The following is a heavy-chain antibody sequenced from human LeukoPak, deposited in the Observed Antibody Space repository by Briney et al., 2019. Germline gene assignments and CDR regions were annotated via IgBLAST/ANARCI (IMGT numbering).Heavy chain of an antibody. D-gene: IGHD1-14*01. J-gene: IGHJ4*02. V-gene: IGHV5-51*01. CDR3: AHRDYGEY. CDR1: GYSFNSYW. CDR2: IYPGDSET. Sequence: GESPEISCKGPGYSFNSYWIGWVRQMPGKGLEWMGIIYPGDSETRYSPSFQGQVTISVDRSFSTADLAWSSLKASDNAMYYCAHRDYGEYWGQRALVTVSS.